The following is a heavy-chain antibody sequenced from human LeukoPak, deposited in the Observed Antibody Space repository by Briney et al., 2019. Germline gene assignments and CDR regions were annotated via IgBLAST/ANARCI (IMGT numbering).Heavy chain of an antibody. V-gene: IGHV1-3*01. CDR3: ARGGITINWYFDL. Sequence: ASVKVSCKASGYTFTSYAMHWVRQAPGQRLEWMGWINAGNGNTNYAQKLQGRVTMTTDTSTSTAYMELRSLRSDDTAVYYCARGGITINWYFDLWGRGTLVTVSS. J-gene: IGHJ2*01. CDR1: GYTFTSYA. D-gene: IGHD3-3*01. CDR2: INAGNGNT.